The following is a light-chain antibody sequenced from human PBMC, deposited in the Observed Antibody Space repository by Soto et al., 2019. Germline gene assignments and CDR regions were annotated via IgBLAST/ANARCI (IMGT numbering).Light chain of an antibody. V-gene: IGKV3-15*01. CDR3: QQYTNWPPWT. J-gene: IGKJ1*01. CDR2: VAS. Sequence: EIVMTQSPPTLSVSPGERATLSCRASQRVSSNLTWYQQKPGKAPSLPIYVASTRATGIPARFSGSGSGTEFTLTISSLQSEDFAVYYCQQYTNWPPWTFGQGTKVEIK. CDR1: QRVSSN.